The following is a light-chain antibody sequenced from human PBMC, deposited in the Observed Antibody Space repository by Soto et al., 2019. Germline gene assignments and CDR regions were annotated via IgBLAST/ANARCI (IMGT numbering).Light chain of an antibody. Sequence: QSVLTQPASVSGSPGQSITISCTGTSSDVGSYNLVSWYQQHPGKAPKLMIYEGSKRPSGVSNRFSGSKSGNTASLTISGLQAEDEADYYCCSFAHSNTYVFGTGTKVTVL. J-gene: IGLJ1*01. CDR1: SSDVGSYNL. V-gene: IGLV2-23*01. CDR3: CSFAHSNTYV. CDR2: EGS.